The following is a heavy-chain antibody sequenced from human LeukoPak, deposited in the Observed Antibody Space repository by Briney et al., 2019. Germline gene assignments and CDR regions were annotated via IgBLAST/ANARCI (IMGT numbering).Heavy chain of an antibody. J-gene: IGHJ2*01. CDR2: IYRGGST. CDR1: GFTLTSNY. Sequence: GGSLRLSCAASGFTLTSNYMSWVRQAPGKGLEWVSVIYRGGSTYYADAVKGRFSISRDNSKNTLYLQMNSLRAEDTAIYYCARGPHYYDPNGPFLWGRGTLVTVSS. D-gene: IGHD3-22*01. V-gene: IGHV3-66*01. CDR3: ARGPHYYDPNGPFL.